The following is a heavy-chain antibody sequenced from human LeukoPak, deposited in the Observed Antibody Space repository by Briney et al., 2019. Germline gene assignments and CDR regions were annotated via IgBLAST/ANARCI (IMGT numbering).Heavy chain of an antibody. D-gene: IGHD2-2*01. J-gene: IGHJ4*02. CDR2: IYTSGST. CDR1: GGSISSYY. V-gene: IGHV4-4*07. Sequence: SETLSLTCTVSGGSISSYYWSWIRQPAGKGLEWIGRIYTSGSTNYNPSLKSRVTMSVDTSKNQFSLKLSSVTAADTAVYYCARDVVPKYCSSTSCYRGGFDYWGQGTLVTVSS. CDR3: ARDVVPKYCSSTSCYRGGFDY.